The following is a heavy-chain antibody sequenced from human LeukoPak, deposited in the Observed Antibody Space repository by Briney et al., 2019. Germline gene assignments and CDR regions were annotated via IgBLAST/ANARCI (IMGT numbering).Heavy chain of an antibody. CDR1: GYTFTNYD. CDR2: ISGYNGNT. CDR3: ARDAGSGVVDY. D-gene: IGHD2-15*01. Sequence: ASMKLSCKASGYTFTNYDISWERQAPGQGLKWMGWISGYNGNTNYPQILQGRVTMTTDTSTTTAYMELRSLRSDDTAVYYCARDAGSGVVDYWGQGTLVTVSS. V-gene: IGHV1-18*01. J-gene: IGHJ4*02.